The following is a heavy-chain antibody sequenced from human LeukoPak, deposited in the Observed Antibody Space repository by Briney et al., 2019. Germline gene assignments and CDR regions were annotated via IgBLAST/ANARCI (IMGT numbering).Heavy chain of an antibody. D-gene: IGHD3-10*01. CDR3: ARDLSKKHYYGSGSYPAP. V-gene: IGHV1-18*01. J-gene: IGHJ5*02. Sequence: GASVKVSCKASGYTFTSYGISWVRQAPGQGLESMGWISAYNGNTNYAQKLQGRVTMTTDTSTSTAYMELRSLRSDDTAVYYCARDLSKKHYYGSGSYPAPWGQGTLVTVSS. CDR1: GYTFTSYG. CDR2: ISAYNGNT.